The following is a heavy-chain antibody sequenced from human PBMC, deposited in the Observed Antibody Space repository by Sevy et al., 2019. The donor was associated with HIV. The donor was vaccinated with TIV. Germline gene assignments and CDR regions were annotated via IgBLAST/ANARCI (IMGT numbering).Heavy chain of an antibody. Sequence: GGSLRLSCSVSGFTFRNDGMDWVRQAPGKGLEWISYISADGGTIFYADSVKGRFTVSRDNAKKSLFLQMNSLRDEDTALYYCAKNIWGSFRYNDYWGQGTLVTVSS. CDR2: ISADGGTI. D-gene: IGHD3-16*02. V-gene: IGHV3-48*02. CDR1: GFTFRNDG. CDR3: AKNIWGSFRYNDY. J-gene: IGHJ4*02.